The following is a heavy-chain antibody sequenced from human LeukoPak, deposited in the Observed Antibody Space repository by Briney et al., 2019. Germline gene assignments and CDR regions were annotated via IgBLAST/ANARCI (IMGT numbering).Heavy chain of an antibody. CDR1: GYTFTSYD. J-gene: IGHJ4*02. Sequence: GASVKVSCKASGYTFTSYDINWVRQATGQGLEWMGWMNPNSGNTGYAQKFQGRVTITRNTSISTAYMELSSLRSEDTAVYYCARGWVRARRGCSSTSCHRYYFDYWGQGTLVTVSS. D-gene: IGHD2-2*01. CDR2: MNPNSGNT. V-gene: IGHV1-8*03. CDR3: ARGWVRARRGCSSTSCHRYYFDY.